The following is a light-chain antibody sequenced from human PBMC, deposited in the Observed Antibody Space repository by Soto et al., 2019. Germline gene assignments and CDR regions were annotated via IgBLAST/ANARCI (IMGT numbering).Light chain of an antibody. CDR1: QSVSSY. J-gene: IGKJ5*01. V-gene: IGKV3-11*01. CDR3: QQRSNWPPT. Sequence: EIVTTQSPGTLSLSPGERATLSCRASQSVSSYLAWYQQKPGQAPRLLIYDASNRATGIPARFSGSGSGTDFTLTISSLEPEDFAVYYCQQRSNWPPTFGQGTRLEIK. CDR2: DAS.